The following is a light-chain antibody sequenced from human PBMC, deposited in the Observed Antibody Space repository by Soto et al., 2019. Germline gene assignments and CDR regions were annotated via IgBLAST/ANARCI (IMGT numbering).Light chain of an antibody. V-gene: IGKV1-5*03. Sequence: DIQMTQSPSTLSASVGDRVTITCRASQSISSWLAWYQQEPGKAPKLLIYKASSLESGVPSRFSGSGSGTEFTLTISSLQPDDFATYYCQQYNSYAKWTFGQGTKVDMK. CDR2: KAS. CDR3: QQYNSYAKWT. J-gene: IGKJ1*01. CDR1: QSISSW.